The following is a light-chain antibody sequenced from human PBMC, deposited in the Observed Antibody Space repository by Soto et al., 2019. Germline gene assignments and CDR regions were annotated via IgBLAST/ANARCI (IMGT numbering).Light chain of an antibody. V-gene: IGKV1-39*01. J-gene: IGKJ5*01. CDR3: QQSYSTPCT. CDR1: QSISSY. CDR2: AAS. Sequence: DIQMTQSPSSLSASVGVRVTITCRASQSISSYLNWYQQKPGKAPKLLIYAASSLQSGVPSRFSGSGSGTDFTLTISSLQPEDFATYYCQQSYSTPCTFGQGTRLEIK.